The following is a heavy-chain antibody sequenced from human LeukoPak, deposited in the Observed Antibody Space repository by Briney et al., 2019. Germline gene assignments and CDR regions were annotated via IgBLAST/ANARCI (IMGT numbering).Heavy chain of an antibody. Sequence: KPSETLSLTCTVSGGSISSYYWSWIRQPPGKGLEWTGYIYYSGSTNYNPSLKSRVTISVDTSKNQFSLKLSSVTAADTAVYYCARDGGGGFFDYWGQGTLVTVSS. CDR1: GGSISSYY. D-gene: IGHD2-15*01. V-gene: IGHV4-59*01. CDR2: IYYSGST. J-gene: IGHJ4*02. CDR3: ARDGGGGFFDY.